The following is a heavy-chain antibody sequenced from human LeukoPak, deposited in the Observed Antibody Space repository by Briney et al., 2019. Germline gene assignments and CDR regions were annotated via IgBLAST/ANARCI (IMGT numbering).Heavy chain of an antibody. D-gene: IGHD1-1*01. CDR1: GFTFSRYA. CDR3: ARDHDDGNYFDY. Sequence: GGSLRLSCAASGFTFSRYAMYWVRQAPGKGLEWVAVISYDGSNKYYADSVKGRFTISRDNSKNTLYLQMNSLRAEDTAVYYCARDHDDGNYFDYWGQGTLVTVSS. V-gene: IGHV3-30-3*01. J-gene: IGHJ4*02. CDR2: ISYDGSNK.